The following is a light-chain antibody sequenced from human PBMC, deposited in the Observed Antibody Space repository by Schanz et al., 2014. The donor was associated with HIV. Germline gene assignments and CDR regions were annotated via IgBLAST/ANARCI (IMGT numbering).Light chain of an antibody. CDR2: DYH. CDR3: GSWDTRLNVGF. J-gene: IGLJ2*01. CDR1: SSNIGHNY. Sequence: QSVLTQPPSVSAAPGQRVTISCSGSSSNIGHNYVSWFQQFPGTAPNLLIYDYHERPSEIRDRFSGSKSGQSATLAIIGLQAGDEADYYCGSWDTRLNVGFFGGGTKLTVL. V-gene: IGLV1-51*01.